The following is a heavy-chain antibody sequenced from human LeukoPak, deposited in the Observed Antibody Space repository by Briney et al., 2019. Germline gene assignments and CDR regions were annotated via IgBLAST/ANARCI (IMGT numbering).Heavy chain of an antibody. CDR1: GYTFTGYY. CDR2: NNPNSGGT. D-gene: IGHD3-10*01. V-gene: IGHV1-2*02. CDR3: ARARITMVRGGPLNWFDP. Sequence: GASVKVSCKASGYTFTGYYMHWVRQAPGQGLEWMGWNNPNSGGTNYAQKFQGRVTMTRDTSISTAYMELSRLRSDDTAVYYCARARITMVRGGPLNWFDPWGQGTLVTVSS. J-gene: IGHJ5*02.